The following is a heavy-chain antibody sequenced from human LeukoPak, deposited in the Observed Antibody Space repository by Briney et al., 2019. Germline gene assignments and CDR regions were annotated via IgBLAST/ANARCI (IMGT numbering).Heavy chain of an antibody. CDR1: GYSISSGYY. CDR2: IYHSGST. CDR3: ARDPGEYRQWLVPFDY. J-gene: IGHJ4*02. D-gene: IGHD6-19*01. V-gene: IGHV4-38-2*02. Sequence: PSETLSLTCTVSGYSISSGYYWGWIRQPPGKGLEWIGSIYHSGSTYYNPSLKSRVTISVDTSKNQFSLKLSSVTAADTAVYYCARDPGEYRQWLVPFDYWGQGTLVTVSS.